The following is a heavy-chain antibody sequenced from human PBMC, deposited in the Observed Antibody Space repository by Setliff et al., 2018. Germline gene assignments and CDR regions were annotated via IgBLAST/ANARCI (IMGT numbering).Heavy chain of an antibody. CDR1: GYNFTGYY. V-gene: IGHV1-2*02. D-gene: IGHD5-12*01. CDR3: ARDQWVRSPPLYFSYSMDV. Sequence: ASVKVSCKASGYNFTGYYMYWVRQAPGQGLEWMGWINPNSGGTNYAQKFQGRVSMTADESATTAYMELTSLRSEDTAVYYCARDQWVRSPPLYFSYSMDVWGQGTTVTVSS. J-gene: IGHJ6*02. CDR2: INPNSGGT.